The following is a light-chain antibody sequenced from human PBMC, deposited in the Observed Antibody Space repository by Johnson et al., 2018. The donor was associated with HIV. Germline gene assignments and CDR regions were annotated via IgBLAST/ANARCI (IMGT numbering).Light chain of an antibody. V-gene: IGLV1-51*01. Sequence: QSVLTQPLSVSAAPGQKVTISCSGSSSNIGNNYVSWYQQLPGTAPKLLIYDNNKRPSGIPDRFSGSKFGTSATLGITGLQTGDEADYYCGTWDSSLSAGYVFGTWTKVTVL. J-gene: IGLJ1*01. CDR2: DNN. CDR1: SSNIGNNY. CDR3: GTWDSSLSAGYV.